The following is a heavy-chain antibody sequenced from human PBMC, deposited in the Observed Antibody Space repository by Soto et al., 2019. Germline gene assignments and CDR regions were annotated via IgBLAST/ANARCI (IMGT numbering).Heavy chain of an antibody. CDR3: ARSYSYGPYNWFDP. CDR1: GYTFTGYY. V-gene: IGHV1-2*04. CDR2: INPNSGGT. D-gene: IGHD5-18*01. Sequence: ASVKVSCKASGYTFTGYYMHWVRQAPGQGLEWMGWINPNSGGTNYAQKFQGWVTMTRDTSISTAYMELSRLRSDDTAVYYCARSYSYGPYNWFDPWGQGTLVTVSS. J-gene: IGHJ5*02.